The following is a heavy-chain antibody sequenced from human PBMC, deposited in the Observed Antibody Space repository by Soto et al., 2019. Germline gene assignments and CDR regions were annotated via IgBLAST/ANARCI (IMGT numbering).Heavy chain of an antibody. CDR3: ASGGPYSSSWYVGGDY. CDR2: INHSGST. Sequence: SETLSLTCAVYGGSFSGYYWSWIRQPPGKGLEWIGEINHSGSTNYNPSLKSRVTISVDTSKNQFSLKLSSVTAADMAVYYCASGGPYSSSWYVGGDYWGQGTLVTVS. D-gene: IGHD6-13*01. J-gene: IGHJ4*02. CDR1: GGSFSGYY. V-gene: IGHV4-34*01.